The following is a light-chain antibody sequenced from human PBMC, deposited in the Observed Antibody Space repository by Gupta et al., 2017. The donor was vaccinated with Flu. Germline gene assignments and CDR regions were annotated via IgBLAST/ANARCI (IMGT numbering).Light chain of an antibody. CDR2: END. V-gene: IGLV1-51*01. CDR1: SSNIGNNY. J-gene: IGLJ3*02. CDR3: GTWDLSLSAGV. Sequence: KVTISCSGRSSNIGNNYVSWYQQLPGAAPNLLIYENDKRPSGTPDRFSASKSGTSATLGITGLQPGDEADYYCGTWDLSLSAGVFGGGTTLTVL.